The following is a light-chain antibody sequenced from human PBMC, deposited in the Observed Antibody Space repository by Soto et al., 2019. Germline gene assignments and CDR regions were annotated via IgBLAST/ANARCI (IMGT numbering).Light chain of an antibody. V-gene: IGKV3-15*01. Sequence: EIVMTQSPATLSVSPGEGATLSCRASQSLSSSLAWYQQKPGQAPRLLIYGASTRATGIPARFSGSGSGTEFTLTISILQAEDFAVYDCQQYKNWPPITFCQGTRLEIK. CDR1: QSLSSS. CDR2: GAS. CDR3: QQYKNWPPIT. J-gene: IGKJ5*01.